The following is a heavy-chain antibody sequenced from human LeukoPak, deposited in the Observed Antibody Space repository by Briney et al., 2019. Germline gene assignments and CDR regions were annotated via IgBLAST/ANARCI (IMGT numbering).Heavy chain of an antibody. J-gene: IGHJ6*02. CDR3: AKAGGSGSYYLRTEVYGMDV. Sequence: GGSLRLSCAASGFTFSSYAMSWVRQAPGKGLEWVSAISGSGGSTYYADSVKGRFTISRDNSKNTLYLQMNSLRAEDTAVYYCAKAGGSGSYYLRTEVYGMDVWGQGTTVTVSS. CDR1: GFTFSSYA. D-gene: IGHD3-10*01. CDR2: ISGSGGST. V-gene: IGHV3-23*01.